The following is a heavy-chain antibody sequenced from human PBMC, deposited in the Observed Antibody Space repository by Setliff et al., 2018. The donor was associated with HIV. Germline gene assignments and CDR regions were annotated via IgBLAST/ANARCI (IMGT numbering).Heavy chain of an antibody. D-gene: IGHD6-25*01. J-gene: IGHJ4*02. CDR2: ISYDGNYK. V-gene: IGHV3-30*03. CDR1: GFTFDSYS. Sequence: GGSLRLSCATSGFTFDSYSIIWVRQASGKGLEWVAVISYDGNYKYYSDSVKGRFTISRDNSKNTLYLQMDSLRPKDTAAYYCARAPSWQRQVDFWGQGTLVTVSS. CDR3: ARAPSWQRQVDF.